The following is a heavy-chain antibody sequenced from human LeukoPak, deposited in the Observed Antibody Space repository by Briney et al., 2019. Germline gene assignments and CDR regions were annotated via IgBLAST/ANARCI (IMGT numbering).Heavy chain of an antibody. CDR1: GYTFASYD. CDR3: ARGVRPRGYSYGYLYWFDP. J-gene: IGHJ5*02. D-gene: IGHD5-18*01. CDR2: MNPNSGNT. V-gene: IGHV1-8*01. Sequence: GASVKVSCKASGYTFASYDINWVRQATGQGLEWMGWMNPNSGNTGYAQKFQGRVTMTRNTSISTAYMELSSLRSEDTAVYYCARGVRPRGYSYGYLYWFDPWGQGTLVTVSS.